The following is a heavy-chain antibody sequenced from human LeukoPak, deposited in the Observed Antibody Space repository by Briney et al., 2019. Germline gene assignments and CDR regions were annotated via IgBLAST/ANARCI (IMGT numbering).Heavy chain of an antibody. CDR3: ASYCVDFWSGCSDAFDI. Sequence: SETLSLTCTVSGRSISSGSYYWRWIRQPAGKGLEWIGRIYTSGSTNCNPSLTSRVTISVDTSKNQFSLKLSSVTAADTAVYYCASYCVDFWSGCSDAFDIWGQGTMVTVSS. J-gene: IGHJ3*02. CDR2: IYTSGST. D-gene: IGHD3-3*01. CDR1: GRSISSGSYY. V-gene: IGHV4-61*02.